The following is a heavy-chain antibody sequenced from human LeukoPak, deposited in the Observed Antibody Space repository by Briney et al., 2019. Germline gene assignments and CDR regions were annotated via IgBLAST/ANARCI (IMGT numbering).Heavy chain of an antibody. CDR2: IRSKTNNYAT. V-gene: IGHV3-73*01. CDR3: TRHNYDRSGYGAFDI. D-gene: IGHD3-22*01. CDR1: GFTFSGSD. Sequence: GGSLRLSCAASGFTFSGSDIHWVRQASGKGLEWVGHIRSKTNNYATADASSVKGRFTFSRDDSKNTAYIQMNSLKTEDTAVYYCTRHNYDRSGYGAFDIWGQGTMVTVSS. J-gene: IGHJ3*02.